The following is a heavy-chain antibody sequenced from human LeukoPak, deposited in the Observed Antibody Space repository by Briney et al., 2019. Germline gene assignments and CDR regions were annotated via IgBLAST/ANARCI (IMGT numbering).Heavy chain of an antibody. D-gene: IGHD5-12*01. CDR1: GYTFTSYY. J-gene: IGHJ4*02. Sequence: GASVKVSCKASGYTFTSYYMHWVRQAPGQGLEWMGIINPSGGSTSYAQKFQGRVTMTTDTSTSTAYMELRSLRSDDTAVYYCATSNKYSGYDLGNWGQGTLVTVSS. CDR2: INPSGGST. V-gene: IGHV1-46*01. CDR3: ATSNKYSGYDLGN.